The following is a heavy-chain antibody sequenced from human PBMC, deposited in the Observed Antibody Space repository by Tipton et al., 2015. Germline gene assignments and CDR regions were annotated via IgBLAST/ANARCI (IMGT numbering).Heavy chain of an antibody. D-gene: IGHD5-12*01. Sequence: SLRLSCAPSGFTFGTYVMGWVRQAPGKGLEWVSVMYSGGGTKYADSVKGRFTISRDNFKNTLDLQMNSLRVEDTAIYYCVRERNSGYEFDYWGQGTRVTVSS. CDR3: VRERNSGYEFDY. CDR2: MYSGGGT. CDR1: GFTFGTYV. V-gene: IGHV3-53*01. J-gene: IGHJ4*02.